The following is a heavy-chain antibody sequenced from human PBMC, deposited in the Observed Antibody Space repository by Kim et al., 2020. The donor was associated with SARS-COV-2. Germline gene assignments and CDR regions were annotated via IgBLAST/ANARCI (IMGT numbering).Heavy chain of an antibody. CDR2: T. D-gene: IGHD1-26*01. J-gene: IGHJ4*02. V-gene: IGHV3-23*01. CDR3: AKGIVPSGFDY. Sequence: TYYADSVKGRFIISRDNSKNTLFLQMNSLRAEDTAFYYCAKGIVPSGFDYWGQGTLVTVSS.